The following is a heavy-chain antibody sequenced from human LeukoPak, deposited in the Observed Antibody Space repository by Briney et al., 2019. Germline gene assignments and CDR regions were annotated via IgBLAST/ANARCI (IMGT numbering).Heavy chain of an antibody. Sequence: GGSLRLSCAASGFTFSSYSMNWVRQAPGKGLEWVSSISSSSSYIYYADSVKGRFTISRDNAKNSLYLQMNSLRAEDTAVYCCARDGYSYGPPALDYWGQGTLVTVSS. J-gene: IGHJ4*02. D-gene: IGHD5-18*01. CDR3: ARDGYSYGPPALDY. V-gene: IGHV3-21*01. CDR2: ISSSSSYI. CDR1: GFTFSSYS.